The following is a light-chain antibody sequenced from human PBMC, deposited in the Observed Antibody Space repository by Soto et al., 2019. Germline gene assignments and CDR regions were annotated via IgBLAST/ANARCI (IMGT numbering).Light chain of an antibody. J-gene: IGKJ5*01. CDR2: GAS. Sequence: EIVLTQSPATLSLSPGERATLSCRASQSVSSYLAWYQQKPGQAPRLLIYGASSRATGIPDRFSGSGSGTEFTLTISSLQSEDFAVYYCQQYNNWPPTFGQGTRLEI. CDR1: QSVSSY. CDR3: QQYNNWPPT. V-gene: IGKV3D-15*01.